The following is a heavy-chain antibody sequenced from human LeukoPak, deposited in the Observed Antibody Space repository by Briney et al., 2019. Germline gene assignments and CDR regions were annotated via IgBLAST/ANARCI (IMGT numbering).Heavy chain of an antibody. CDR3: ATGRSGYSSGWPFDY. CDR2: FDPEDGET. CDR1: GYTLTELS. Sequence: ASVKVSCKVSGYTLTELSMHWMRQAPGKGLEWMGGFDPEDGETIYAQKFQGRVTMTEDTSTDTAYMELSSLRSEDTAVYYCATGRSGYSSGWPFDYWGQGTLVTVSS. V-gene: IGHV1-24*01. D-gene: IGHD6-19*01. J-gene: IGHJ4*02.